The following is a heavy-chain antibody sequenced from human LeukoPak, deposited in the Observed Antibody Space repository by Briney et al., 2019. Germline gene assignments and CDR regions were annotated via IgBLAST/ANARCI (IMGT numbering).Heavy chain of an antibody. Sequence: GGSLRLSCEASGLAFRNFAMNWVRQAPGKGLEWVSGMTGSGGSSYYADSVKGRFTISRDNAKNALYLQMNSLRADDTALYYCAKMKGQRLNDYCMDVWGKGTTVTVSS. CDR2: MTGSGGSS. J-gene: IGHJ6*03. CDR1: GLAFRNFA. V-gene: IGHV3-23*01. CDR3: AKMKGQRLNDYCMDV.